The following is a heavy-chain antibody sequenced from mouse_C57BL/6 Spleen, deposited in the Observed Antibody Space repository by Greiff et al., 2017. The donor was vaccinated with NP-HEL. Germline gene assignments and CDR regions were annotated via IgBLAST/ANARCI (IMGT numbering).Heavy chain of an antibody. CDR3: ARGSYYGSSYEDFDY. CDR1: GYTFTSYW. D-gene: IGHD1-1*01. CDR2: IDPNSGGT. J-gene: IGHJ2*01. Sequence: LVESGAELVKPGASVKLSCKASGYTFTSYWMHWVKQRPGRGLEWIGRIDPNSGGTKYNEKFKSKATLTVDKPSSTAYMQLSSLTSEDSAVYYCARGSYYGSSYEDFDYWGQGTTLTVSS. V-gene: IGHV1-72*01.